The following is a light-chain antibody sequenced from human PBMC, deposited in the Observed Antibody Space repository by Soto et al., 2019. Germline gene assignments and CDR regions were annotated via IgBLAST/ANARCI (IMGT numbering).Light chain of an antibody. J-gene: IGKJ3*01. CDR1: QDISNY. V-gene: IGKV1-33*01. CDR2: DAS. CDR3: QQYDNLPLT. Sequence: DIQMTQSPSSLSASVGDRVTITCQASQDISNYLNWYQQKPWKAPKLLIYDASNLKTGVPSRFSGSGSGTHFTFTISSLQPEDIATYYCQQYDNLPLTFGPGTKVDIK.